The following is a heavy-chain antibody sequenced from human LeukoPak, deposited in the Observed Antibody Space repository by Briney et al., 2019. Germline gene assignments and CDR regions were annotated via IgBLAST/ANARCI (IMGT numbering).Heavy chain of an antibody. V-gene: IGHV1-2*02. Sequence: ASVKVSCKASGYTFTGYYMHWVRQAPGQGLEWMGWINPNSGGTNYAQKFQGTVTMARDTSISTAYMELSRLRSDDTAVYYCARGSWYGGSDAFDIWGQGTMVTVSS. J-gene: IGHJ3*02. CDR1: GYTFTGYY. D-gene: IGHD6-13*01. CDR3: ARGSWYGGSDAFDI. CDR2: INPNSGGT.